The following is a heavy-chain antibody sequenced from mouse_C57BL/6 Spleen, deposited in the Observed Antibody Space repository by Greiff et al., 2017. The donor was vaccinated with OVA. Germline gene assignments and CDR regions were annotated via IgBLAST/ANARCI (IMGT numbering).Heavy chain of an antibody. CDR1: GFSFNTYA. V-gene: IGHV10-1*01. CDR3: VRHDGPYAMDY. D-gene: IGHD2-3*01. Sequence: EVNLVESGGGLVQPKGSLKLSCAASGFSFNTYAMNWVRQAPGKGLEWVARIRSKSNNYATYYADSVKDRFTISRDDSESMLYLQMNNLKTEDTAMYYCVRHDGPYAMDYWGQGTSVTVSS. CDR2: IRSKSNNYAT. J-gene: IGHJ4*01.